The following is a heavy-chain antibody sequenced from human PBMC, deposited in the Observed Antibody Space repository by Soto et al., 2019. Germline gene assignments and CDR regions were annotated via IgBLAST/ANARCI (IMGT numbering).Heavy chain of an antibody. D-gene: IGHD2-21*01. J-gene: IGHJ4*02. CDR1: GYIFTSYA. CDR2: INAGNGNT. CDR3: ARGGEPIDY. V-gene: IGHV1-3*05. Sequence: QVQLVQSGAEEKKPGASVKVSCKASGYIFTSYAMHWVRQAPGQRLEWMGWINAGNGNTKYSQKLQGRATITRDTSACTAYMELSSLRSEDTAVYYCARGGEPIDYWGQGTLVTVSS.